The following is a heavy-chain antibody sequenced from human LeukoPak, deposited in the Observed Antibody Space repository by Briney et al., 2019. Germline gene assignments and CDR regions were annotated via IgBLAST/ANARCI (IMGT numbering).Heavy chain of an antibody. CDR3: ARDQGEWGYTSGRRGGYYYYYYMDV. D-gene: IGHD5-18*01. Sequence: GGSLRLSCAASGLTFSNYWMSWVRQAPGKGLECVANIKQDGSEKYYVGSVKGRFTISRDNAKNSLYLQMNSLRAEDTAVYYCARDQGEWGYTSGRRGGYYYYYYMDVWGKGTTVTISS. V-gene: IGHV3-7*01. J-gene: IGHJ6*03. CDR1: GLTFSNYW. CDR2: IKQDGSEK.